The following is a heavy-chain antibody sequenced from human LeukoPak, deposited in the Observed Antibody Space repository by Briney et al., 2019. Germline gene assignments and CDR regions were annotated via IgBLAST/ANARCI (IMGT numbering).Heavy chain of an antibody. Sequence: PSQTLSLTCTVSGGSISSGGYYWRWIRQHPGTGLEWIGYIYYSGSTYYNPSLKSRVTISVDTSKNQFSLKLSSVTAADTAVYYCAREGPDIAAAGTRYFDYWGQGTLVTVSS. V-gene: IGHV4-31*03. J-gene: IGHJ4*02. D-gene: IGHD6-13*01. CDR1: GGSISSGGYY. CDR2: IYYSGST. CDR3: AREGPDIAAAGTRYFDY.